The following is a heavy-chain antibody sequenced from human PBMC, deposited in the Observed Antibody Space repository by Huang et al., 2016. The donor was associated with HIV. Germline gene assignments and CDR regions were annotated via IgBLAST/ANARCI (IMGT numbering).Heavy chain of an antibody. CDR2: INPKVGNT. V-gene: IGHV1-8*03. CDR3: ARARGFLYDSTGYYSRYYFDS. J-gene: IGHJ4*02. D-gene: IGHD3-22*01. Sequence: QVQLVQSGAEVKKPGASVKVSCKASGFNFNNYDFNWVRQASGQGLGWMGWINPKVGNTGYAQKFQGRVTITRNTTITTAYMELRSLRAEDTAVYYCARARGFLYDSTGYYSRYYFDSWGQGTLVTISS. CDR1: GFNFNNYD.